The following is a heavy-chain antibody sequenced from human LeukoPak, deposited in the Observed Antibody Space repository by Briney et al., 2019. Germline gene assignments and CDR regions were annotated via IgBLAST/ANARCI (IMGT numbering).Heavy chain of an antibody. D-gene: IGHD6-13*01. Sequence: SETLSLTCTVSGGSISSYYWSWIRQPPGKGLEWIGYIYTSGSTNYNPSLKSRVTISVDTSKNQFSLKLSSVTAADTAVNYCARQQSTAADTWFDPWGQGTLVTVSS. V-gene: IGHV4-4*09. CDR2: IYTSGST. J-gene: IGHJ5*02. CDR3: ARQQSTAADTWFDP. CDR1: GGSISSYY.